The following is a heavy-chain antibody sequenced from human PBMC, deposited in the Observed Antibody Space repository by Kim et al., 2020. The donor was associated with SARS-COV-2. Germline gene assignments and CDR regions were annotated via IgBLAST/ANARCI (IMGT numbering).Heavy chain of an antibody. J-gene: IGHJ6*02. CDR1: GDSVSSNSAA. CDR2: IHYRSKWYN. Sequence: SQTLSLTCAISGDSVSSNSAAWNWIRQSTSRGLEWLGRIHYRSKWYNDYAESVKSRITINPDTSKNQVSLQLSSVTPEDTAMYYCARGDSYSSGWKAYSTYYYYYGMDVWGQGTTVTVSS. V-gene: IGHV6-1*01. CDR3: ARGDSYSSGWKAYSTYYYYYGMDV. D-gene: IGHD6-25*01.